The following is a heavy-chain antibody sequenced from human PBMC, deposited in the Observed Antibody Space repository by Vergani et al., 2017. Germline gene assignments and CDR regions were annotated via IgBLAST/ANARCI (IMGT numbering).Heavy chain of an antibody. CDR1: GFTFSSYG. D-gene: IGHD3-22*01. CDR2: ISYDGSNK. Sequence: QVQLVESGGGVVQPGRSLRLSCAASGFTFSSYGMHWVRQAPGQGLEWVAVISYDGSNKYYADSVKGRFTISRDNSKNTLYLQMNSLRAEDTAVYYCARGEYPWRSTYYYDSSGYRFRFDYWGQGTLVTVSS. CDR3: ARGEYPWRSTYYYDSSGYRFRFDY. V-gene: IGHV3-30*03. J-gene: IGHJ4*02.